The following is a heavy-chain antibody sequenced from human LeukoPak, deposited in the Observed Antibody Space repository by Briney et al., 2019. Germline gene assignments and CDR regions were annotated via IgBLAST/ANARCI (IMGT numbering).Heavy chain of an antibody. D-gene: IGHD3-3*01. CDR1: GGSISSYY. CDR2: IYYSGST. Sequence: SETLSLTCTVSGGSISSYYWSWIRQPPGKGLEWIGYIYYSGSTNYNPSLKSRVTISVDTSKNQFSLKLSSVTAADTAVYYCARDVWSGYLSNYYYYYIDVWGKGTTVTVSS. V-gene: IGHV4-59*01. CDR3: ARDVWSGYLSNYYYYYIDV. J-gene: IGHJ6*03.